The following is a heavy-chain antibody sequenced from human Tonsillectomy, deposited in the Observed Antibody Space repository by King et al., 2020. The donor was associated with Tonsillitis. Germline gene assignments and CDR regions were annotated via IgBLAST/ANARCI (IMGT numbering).Heavy chain of an antibody. Sequence: VQLQESGPGLVKPSETLSLTCTVSGGSISSYYWSWIRQPPGKGLEWIGYIYYSGSTNYNPSLKSRVTISVDTSKNQFSLKLSSVTAADTAVYYCARGGSSPYYYYYMDVWGKGTTVTVSS. CDR2: IYYSGST. V-gene: IGHV4-59*01. CDR1: GGSISSYY. J-gene: IGHJ6*03. D-gene: IGHD6-6*01. CDR3: ARGGSSPYYYYYMDV.